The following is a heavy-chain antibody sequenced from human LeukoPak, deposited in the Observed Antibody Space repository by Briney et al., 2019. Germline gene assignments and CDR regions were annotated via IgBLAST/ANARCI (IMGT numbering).Heavy chain of an antibody. D-gene: IGHD1-26*01. CDR1: GGTFSSHA. CDR2: IIPIFGTA. V-gene: IGHV1-69*05. J-gene: IGHJ4*02. Sequence: ASVKVSCKASGGTFSSHAISWVGQAPGQGLEWMGGIIPIFGTANYAQKFQGRVTITTDESTSTAYMELSSLRSEDTAVYYCARALLRGRRVGATTWYFDYWGQGTLVTVSS. CDR3: ARALLRGRRVGATTWYFDY.